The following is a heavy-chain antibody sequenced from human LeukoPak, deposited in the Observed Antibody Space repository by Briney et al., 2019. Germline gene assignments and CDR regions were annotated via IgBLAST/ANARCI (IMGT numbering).Heavy chain of an antibody. CDR1: GFPFSRYA. V-gene: IGHV3-23*01. CDR2: ISGSGGRT. D-gene: IGHD2-2*01. Sequence: PGGPVRLPCAPSGFPFSRYAMSGVRQAPGERGEGVSAISGSGGRTYYADSVKGRFTISRDNSKNTLYLQMNSLRAEDTAVYYCAKDFEVVVPAAHGATSPDYWGQGTLVTVSS. J-gene: IGHJ4*02. CDR3: AKDFEVVVPAAHGATSPDY.